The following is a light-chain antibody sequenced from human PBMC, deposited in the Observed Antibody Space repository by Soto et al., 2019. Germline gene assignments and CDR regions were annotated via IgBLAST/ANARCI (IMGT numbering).Light chain of an antibody. CDR1: QNVLYSSNNKNY. CDR2: WAS. V-gene: IGKV4-1*01. CDR3: QQYHSPPQP. J-gene: IGKJ1*01. Sequence: IVMTQSPYSLSVSLGDRTTSKCESSQNVLYSSNNKNYLAWYQQKPGQPPKLLIYWASTRESGVPDRFSGSGSGTDFTLTISSLQAEDVAVYYCQQYHSPPQPFGQGTRWIS.